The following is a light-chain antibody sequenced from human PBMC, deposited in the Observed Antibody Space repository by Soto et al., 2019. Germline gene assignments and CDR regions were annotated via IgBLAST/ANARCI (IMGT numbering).Light chain of an antibody. Sequence: QSVLPQPASVSGSPGQSITISCTGTSSDVGGYNYVSWYQQHPGKAPKLMIYEVSNRPSGVSNRFSGSKSGNTASLTISGLQAEDEADYYCSSYTSSITYVFGTGTKVTVL. J-gene: IGLJ1*01. CDR2: EVS. V-gene: IGLV2-14*01. CDR3: SSYTSSITYV. CDR1: SSDVGGYNY.